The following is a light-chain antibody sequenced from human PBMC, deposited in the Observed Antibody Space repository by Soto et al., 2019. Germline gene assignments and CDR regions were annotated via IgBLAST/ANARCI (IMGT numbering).Light chain of an antibody. CDR2: SNT. Sequence: QSVLTQPPSVSGTPGQGVTISCSGGSSNIATNYVYWYQLLPGTAPNLVIFSNTIRPPRVSDRFSGSKSGASASLVISGLRSEDEADYFCASWDDTLFGWVFGGGTKVTVL. CDR1: SSNIATNY. CDR3: ASWDDTLFGWV. J-gene: IGLJ3*02. V-gene: IGLV1-47*02.